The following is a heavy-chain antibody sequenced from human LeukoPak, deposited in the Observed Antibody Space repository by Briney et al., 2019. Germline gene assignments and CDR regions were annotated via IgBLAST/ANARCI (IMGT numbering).Heavy chain of an antibody. CDR3: ARVGDYVCKD. J-gene: IGHJ4*02. D-gene: IGHD3-16*01. V-gene: IGHV3-30*14. CDR2: ISYDGSNK. CDR1: GFTFSSYA. Sequence: GSLRLSCAASGFTFSSYAMHWVRQAPGKGLEWVAVISYDGSNKYYADSVKGRFTISRDNSKNTLYLQMNSLRVEDTAVYYCARVGDYVCKDWGQGTLVTVSS.